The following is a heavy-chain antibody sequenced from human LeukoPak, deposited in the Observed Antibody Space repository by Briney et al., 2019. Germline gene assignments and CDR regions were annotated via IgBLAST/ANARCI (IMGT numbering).Heavy chain of an antibody. V-gene: IGHV1-46*01. CDR3: ARQPGYSGSYENGY. CDR2: INPSYGST. J-gene: IGHJ4*02. Sequence: ASVKVSCKASGYTFTSYYMYWVRQAPGQGLEWMGIINPSYGSTSYAQKFQDRVTMTRDTSTRTVYMELRSLRSEDTAVYYCARQPGYSGSYENGYWGQGTLVTVSS. D-gene: IGHD1-26*01. CDR1: GYTFTSYY.